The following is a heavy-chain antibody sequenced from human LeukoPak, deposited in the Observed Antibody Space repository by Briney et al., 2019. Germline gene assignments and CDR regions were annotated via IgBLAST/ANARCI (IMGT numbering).Heavy chain of an antibody. Sequence: GGSLRLSCAASGFTFGSYAMHWVRQAPGKGLEWVAVLSYDVNNKYYAESVKGRFTISRDNSRNTLYLQMNSLRADDTAVYYCARDVPGTPGGHYWGQGTQVTVSS. V-gene: IGHV3-30-3*01. CDR2: LSYDVNNK. D-gene: IGHD6-19*01. CDR1: GFTFGSYA. CDR3: ARDVPGTPGGHY. J-gene: IGHJ4*02.